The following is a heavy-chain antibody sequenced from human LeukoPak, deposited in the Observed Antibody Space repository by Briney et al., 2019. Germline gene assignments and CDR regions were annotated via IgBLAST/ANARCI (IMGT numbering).Heavy chain of an antibody. CDR2: IYPGDSDT. CDR3: TSRLMYYYDSSGYYSTTPSDAFDI. V-gene: IGHV5-51*01. Sequence: GESLKISCKCSDYFFTCYWICWRRQMPGKGLEWMGIIYPGDSDTRYSPSFQGQVTISADKSISTAYLQWSSLKASDTAMYYCTSRLMYYYDSSGYYSTTPSDAFDIWGQGTMVTVSS. J-gene: IGHJ3*02. D-gene: IGHD3-22*01. CDR1: DYFFTCYW.